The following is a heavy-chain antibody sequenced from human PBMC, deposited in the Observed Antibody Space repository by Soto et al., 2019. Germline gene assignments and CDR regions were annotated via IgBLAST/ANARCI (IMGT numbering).Heavy chain of an antibody. V-gene: IGHV4-4*02. J-gene: IGHJ4*02. Sequence: QVPLQESGPRLVRPSGTLSLTCTVSRGSISTANWWSWVRQPPGRGLEWIGEIYHSGSTNYNLSLKRRVTLSVDKSKNQFSLRLSSVTAADTATYYCARRGGGVVLAATTPFDYWGQGTLVTVSS. CDR2: IYHSGST. CDR3: ARRGGGVVLAATTPFDY. D-gene: IGHD2-15*01. CDR1: RGSISTANW.